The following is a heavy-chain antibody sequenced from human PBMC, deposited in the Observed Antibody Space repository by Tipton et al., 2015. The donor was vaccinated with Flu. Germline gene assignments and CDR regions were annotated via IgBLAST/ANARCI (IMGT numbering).Heavy chain of an antibody. J-gene: IGHJ3*02. Sequence: SLRLSCAASGFTVSSNYMSWVRQAPGKGLEWVSVIYSGGSTYYADSVKGRFAISRDNSKNTLYLQMNSLRAEDTAVYYCARGTAKDSAFDIWGQGTMVTVSS. D-gene: IGHD2-21*02. CDR3: ARGTAKDSAFDI. CDR2: IYSGGST. V-gene: IGHV3-53*01. CDR1: GFTVSSNY.